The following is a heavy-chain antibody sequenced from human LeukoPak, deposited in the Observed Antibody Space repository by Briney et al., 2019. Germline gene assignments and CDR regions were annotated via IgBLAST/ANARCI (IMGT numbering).Heavy chain of an antibody. Sequence: GGSLRLSCAVSGFTFVNSVHWVRQAPGKGLEWVSGFDYNSGRIDYADSVKGRFTISRDNAKNSLYLQMNSLRVEDTALYYCTKDVTPGGADVWGQGATVTVSS. CDR1: GFTFVNS. CDR2: FDYNSGRI. V-gene: IGHV3-9*01. J-gene: IGHJ6*02. D-gene: IGHD1-14*01. CDR3: TKDVTPGGADV.